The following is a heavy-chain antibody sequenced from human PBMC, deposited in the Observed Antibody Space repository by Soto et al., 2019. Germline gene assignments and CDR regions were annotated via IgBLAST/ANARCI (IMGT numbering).Heavy chain of an antibody. CDR1: GFTFSSYA. Sequence: GGSLRLSCAASGFTFSSYAMTWVRQAPGKGLEWVSTLSGSGGSTYYADSVKGRFTISRDNSKNTLYLQMNSLRAEDTAVYYCAKDQYSSSRYYYYYYGMDVWGQGTKVTVSS. CDR2: LSGSGGST. V-gene: IGHV3-23*01. D-gene: IGHD6-6*01. J-gene: IGHJ6*02. CDR3: AKDQYSSSRYYYYYYGMDV.